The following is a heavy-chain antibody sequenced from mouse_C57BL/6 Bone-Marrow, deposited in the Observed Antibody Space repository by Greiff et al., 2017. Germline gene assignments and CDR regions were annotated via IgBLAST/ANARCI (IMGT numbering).Heavy chain of an antibody. CDR3: AREGDDDNYMDY. Sequence: QVQLQQSGAELVKPGASVKLSCKASGYTFTSYWMHWVKQRPGQGLEWLGRIHPNSGSTNYNEKFKSKATLTVDKSSSTAYMQLSSLTAEDSAVYYWAREGDDDNYMDYWGQGTTRTVSS. CDR1: GYTFTSYW. D-gene: IGHD3-3*01. V-gene: IGHV1-64*01. J-gene: IGHJ2*01. CDR2: IHPNSGST.